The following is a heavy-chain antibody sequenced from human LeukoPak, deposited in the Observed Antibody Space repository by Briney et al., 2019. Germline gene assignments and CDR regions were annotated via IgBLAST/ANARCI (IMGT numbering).Heavy chain of an antibody. CDR3: ARVDTGVIDAFAI. J-gene: IGHJ3*02. Sequence: SETLSLTCTFSASSISSYYWIWIRQPPGKGLEWIGYIYYSGSTNYNPSLKSRVTISVDTSKNQFSLKLSSVTAAGTAVYYCARVDTGVIDAFAIWGQRTMVTVSS. D-gene: IGHD5-18*01. CDR1: ASSISSYY. CDR2: IYYSGST. V-gene: IGHV4-59*01.